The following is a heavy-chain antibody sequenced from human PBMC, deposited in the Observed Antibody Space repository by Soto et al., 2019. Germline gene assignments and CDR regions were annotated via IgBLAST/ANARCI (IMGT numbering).Heavy chain of an antibody. D-gene: IGHD6-13*01. CDR1: GVSISSDNW. V-gene: IGHV4-4*02. J-gene: IGHJ4*02. Sequence: QVQLQESGPGLVRPSGTASLTCAVSGVSISSDNWWSWVRQPPGKGLEWNGEIHHNESTNYNPSLKNRVTMSVVPSEDLFSPTLNTVTAADTSFYYCARDQGSHPGDWGQGTLVSVS. CDR2: IHHNEST. CDR3: ARDQGSHPGD.